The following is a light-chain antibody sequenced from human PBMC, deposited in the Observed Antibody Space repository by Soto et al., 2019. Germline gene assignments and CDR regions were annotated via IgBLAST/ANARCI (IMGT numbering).Light chain of an antibody. V-gene: IGKV1-5*03. CDR1: QSISSP. J-gene: IGKJ1*01. CDR2: ETS. Sequence: DIQMTQSPSTLSASVGDRVSITCRASQSISSPMAWYQQEPGKAPRLLIYETSTLQRGVPSRFSGSASGTEVPLTISSLQPDDFATYYCQQYNGFGSWTFGQGTKVEIK. CDR3: QQYNGFGSWT.